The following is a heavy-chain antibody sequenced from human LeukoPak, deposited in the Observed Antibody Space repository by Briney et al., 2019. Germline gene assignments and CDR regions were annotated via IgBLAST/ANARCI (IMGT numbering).Heavy chain of an antibody. V-gene: IGHV3-30*18. CDR1: GFTFSNYC. Sequence: GGSLRLSCAASGFTFSNYCMHWVRQAPGKGLEWVAVITCDGSNQYYEDSVNGRLTISRDNSKSTLYMQMDSLRAEDTAVYYCAKGGEQWLVSYYFDSWGQGTLVTVSS. CDR3: AKGGEQWLVSYYFDS. J-gene: IGHJ4*02. CDR2: ITCDGSNQ. D-gene: IGHD6-19*01.